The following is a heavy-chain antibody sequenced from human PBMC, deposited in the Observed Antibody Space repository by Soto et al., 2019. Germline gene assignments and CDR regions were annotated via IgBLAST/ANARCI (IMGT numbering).Heavy chain of an antibody. CDR2: INHSGST. J-gene: IGHJ4*02. Sequence: QVQLQQWGAGLLKPSETLSLTCAVYGGSFSGYYWSWIRQPPGTGLEWIGEINHSGSTNYNPSLKSRFTTSVDTSKNQFSLKLSSVTAADTAGYYCARGDGWYGDFDYWGQGTLVTVSS. CDR3: ARGDGWYGDFDY. CDR1: GGSFSGYY. D-gene: IGHD6-19*01. V-gene: IGHV4-34*01.